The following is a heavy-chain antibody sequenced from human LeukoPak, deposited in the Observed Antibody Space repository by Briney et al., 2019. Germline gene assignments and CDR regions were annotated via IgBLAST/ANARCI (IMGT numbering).Heavy chain of an antibody. Sequence: PSETLSLTCTVSGGSISSLSYYWGWIREPPGKGLEWIASIYYSGSTNYNPSLKSRVTISVDTSKNRFSLKLSSVTAADTAVYYCARGSLGYGSGSYYSAFSHRNKFDYWGQGTLVTVSS. J-gene: IGHJ4*02. CDR2: IYYSGST. CDR1: GGSISSLSYY. CDR3: ARGSLGYGSGSYYSAFSHRNKFDY. V-gene: IGHV4-39*07. D-gene: IGHD3-10*01.